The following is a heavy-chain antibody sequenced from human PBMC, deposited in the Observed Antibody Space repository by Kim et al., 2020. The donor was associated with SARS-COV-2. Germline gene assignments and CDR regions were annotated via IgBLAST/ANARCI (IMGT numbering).Heavy chain of an antibody. J-gene: IGHJ6*02. V-gene: IGHV3-23*01. Sequence: GGSLRLSCAASGFTFSSYAMSWVRQAPGKGLEWVSAISGSGGSTYYADSVKGRFTISRDNSKNTLYLQMNSLRAEDTAVYYCASKGNYYGSGVPGTYYYYYYGMDVWGQGTTVTVSS. CDR3: ASKGNYYGSGVPGTYYYYYYGMDV. D-gene: IGHD3-10*01. CDR2: ISGSGGST. CDR1: GFTFSSYA.